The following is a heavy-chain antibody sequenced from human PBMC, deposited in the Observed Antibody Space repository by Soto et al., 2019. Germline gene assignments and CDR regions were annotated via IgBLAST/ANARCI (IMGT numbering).Heavy chain of an antibody. Sequence: VESLKISCRSSGYRFTSYWIAWVRQMHGKGLEWMGIIFPSDSDTRYSPSFQGQVTISADRSTSTVFLQWASLKASDTAVYFCARKDKSGYFNWFDPWGQGTLVTVSS. CDR2: IFPSDSDT. V-gene: IGHV5-51*01. CDR3: ARKDKSGYFNWFDP. J-gene: IGHJ5*02. CDR1: GYRFTSYW. D-gene: IGHD3-22*01.